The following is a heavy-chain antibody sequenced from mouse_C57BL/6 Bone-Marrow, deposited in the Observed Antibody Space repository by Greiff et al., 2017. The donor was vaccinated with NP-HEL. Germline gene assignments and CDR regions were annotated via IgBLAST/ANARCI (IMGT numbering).Heavy chain of an antibody. CDR3: ARQGYGISHRGYFDV. CDR1: GFTFSDYG. D-gene: IGHD1-1*01. CDR2: ISSGSSTI. J-gene: IGHJ1*03. Sequence: EVQRVESGGGLVKPGGSLKLSCAASGFTFSDYGMHWVRQAPEKGLEWVAYISSGSSTIYYADTVKGRFTISRDNAKNTLFLQMTSLRSEDTAMYYCARQGYGISHRGYFDVWGTGTTVTVSS. V-gene: IGHV5-17*01.